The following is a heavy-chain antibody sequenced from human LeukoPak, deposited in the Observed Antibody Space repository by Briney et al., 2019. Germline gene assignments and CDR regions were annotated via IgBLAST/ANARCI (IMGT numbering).Heavy chain of an antibody. D-gene: IGHD3-16*01. J-gene: IGHJ6*02. CDR3: ARVDEGGYYYYGMDV. V-gene: IGHV4-61*08. CDR2: IYSSGST. CDR1: GGSISSGGYS. Sequence: SETLSLTCAVSGGSISSGGYSWSWIRQPPGKGLEWIGYIYSSGSTNYNPSLKSRVTISVDTSKNQFSLKLSSVTAAGTAVYYCARVDEGGYYYYGMDVWGQGTTVTVSS.